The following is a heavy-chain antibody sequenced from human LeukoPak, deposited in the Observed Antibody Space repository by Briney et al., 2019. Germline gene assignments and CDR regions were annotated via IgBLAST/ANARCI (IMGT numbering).Heavy chain of an antibody. D-gene: IGHD3-3*01. J-gene: IGHJ4*02. CDR1: GFTFSSYA. Sequence: PGGSLRLSCAASGFTFSSYAMSWVRQAPGKGLEWVSAISGSGGSTYYADSVKGRFTISRDNSKNTLYLQMNSLRAEDTAVYYCAKGKVTIFGVVLEGGYSYGCFDYWGQGTLVTVSS. CDR3: AKGKVTIFGVVLEGGYSYGCFDY. CDR2: ISGSGGST. V-gene: IGHV3-23*01.